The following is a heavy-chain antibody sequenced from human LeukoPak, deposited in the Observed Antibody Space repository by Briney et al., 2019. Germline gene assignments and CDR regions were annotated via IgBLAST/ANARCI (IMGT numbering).Heavy chain of an antibody. CDR3: ARDLAYSRLDY. CDR2: INPDGNKK. CDR1: GLTFSSSW. Sequence: GGTLRLSCAVSGLTFSSSWMDWVRQAPGKGLEWVASINPDGNKKYSADSVKGRFTISRDNAENSLYLQMNSLRVEDTAFYYCARDLAYSRLDYWGQGMLVTVSS. D-gene: IGHD5-18*01. J-gene: IGHJ4*02. V-gene: IGHV3-7*01.